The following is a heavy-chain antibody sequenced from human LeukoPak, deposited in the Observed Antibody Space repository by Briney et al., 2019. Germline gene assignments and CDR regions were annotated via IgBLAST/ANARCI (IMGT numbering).Heavy chain of an antibody. Sequence: GGSLRLSCAASGFTFDDYGMSWVRQAPGKGLEWVAGINWNGGSTGYADSVKGRFTISRDNAKKSLYLQMNSLRDEDTALYYCARGSYYDSSGYSNPLGYWGQGTLVTVSS. V-gene: IGHV3-20*04. CDR3: ARGSYYDSSGYSNPLGY. CDR2: INWNGGST. J-gene: IGHJ4*02. D-gene: IGHD3-22*01. CDR1: GFTFDDYG.